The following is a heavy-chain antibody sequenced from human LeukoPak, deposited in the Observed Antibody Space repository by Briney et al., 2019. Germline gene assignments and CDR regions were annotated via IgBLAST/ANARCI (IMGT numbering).Heavy chain of an antibody. V-gene: IGHV5-51*01. Sequence: GESLKIPCRGPGYRFTTYWIGWVRQMPRKGLEWMGIIYPGDSYTRYSPSFQGQVTMSADKSINTAYLQWSSLKASDPTMYYCARRQGCSSTSCPPDSWGQGTLVTVSS. J-gene: IGHJ4*02. CDR2: IYPGDSYT. D-gene: IGHD2-2*01. CDR3: ARRQGCSSTSCPPDS. CDR1: GYRFTTYW.